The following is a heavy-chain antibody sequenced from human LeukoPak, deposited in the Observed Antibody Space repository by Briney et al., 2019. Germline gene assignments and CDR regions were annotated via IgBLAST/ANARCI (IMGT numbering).Heavy chain of an antibody. Sequence: GASVKVSCKASRDIFNDNAISWVRQAPGQGLEWMGGIIPLFGTTTFAQRFQGRLTFTADASTSTVYMELNSLRYEDTAMYYCARVGGDNIRRGELLLMRCYFDNWGQGTLVTVSP. D-gene: IGHD3-10*01. J-gene: IGHJ4*02. CDR3: ARVGGDNIRRGELLLMRCYFDN. CDR1: RDIFNDNA. CDR2: IIPLFGTT. V-gene: IGHV1-69*13.